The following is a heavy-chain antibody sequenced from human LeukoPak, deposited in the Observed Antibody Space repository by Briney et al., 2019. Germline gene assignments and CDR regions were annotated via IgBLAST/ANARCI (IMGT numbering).Heavy chain of an antibody. CDR3: ARGPYYYGSGSDNWFDP. CDR2: INPNSGGT. Sequence: ASVKVSCKASGYTFTVYYMHWVRQAPGQGLEWMGWINPNSGGTNYAQKFQGRVTMTRDTSISTAYMELSRLRSDDTAVYYCARGPYYYGSGSDNWFDPWGQGTLVTVSS. J-gene: IGHJ5*02. V-gene: IGHV1-2*02. CDR1: GYTFTVYY. D-gene: IGHD3-10*01.